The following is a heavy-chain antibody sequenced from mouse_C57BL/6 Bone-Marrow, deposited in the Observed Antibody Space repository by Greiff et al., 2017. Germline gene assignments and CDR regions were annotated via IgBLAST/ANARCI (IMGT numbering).Heavy chain of an antibody. Sequence: VQLQQPGAELVKPGASVKMSCKASGYTFTSYWITWVKQRPGQGLEWIGDIYPGSGSTNYNEKFKSKATLTVDTCSSTAYMQRSSLTSEDAAVYYCARSDTRNFFDYWGQGTTLTVSS. CDR2: IYPGSGST. CDR3: ARSDTRNFFDY. CDR1: GYTFTSYW. J-gene: IGHJ2*01. D-gene: IGHD2-12*01. V-gene: IGHV1-55*01.